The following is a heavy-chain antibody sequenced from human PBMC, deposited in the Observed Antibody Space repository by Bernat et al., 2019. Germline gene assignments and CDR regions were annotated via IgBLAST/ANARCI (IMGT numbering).Heavy chain of an antibody. CDR2: IYYSGST. Sequence: QLQLQESGPGLVKPSETLSLTCTVSGGSISSSSYYWGWIHQPPGKGLEWIGSIYYSGSTYYNPSLKSRVTISVDTSKNQLSLKLSSVTAADTAVYYCARQSADCSGGSCYRGVDAFDIWGQGTMVTVSS. CDR1: GGSISSSSYY. V-gene: IGHV4-39*01. J-gene: IGHJ3*02. D-gene: IGHD2-15*01. CDR3: ARQSADCSGGSCYRGVDAFDI.